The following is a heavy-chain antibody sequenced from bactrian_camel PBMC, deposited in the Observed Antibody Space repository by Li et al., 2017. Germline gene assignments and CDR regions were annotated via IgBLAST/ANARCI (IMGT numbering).Heavy chain of an antibody. V-gene: IGHV3S53*01. Sequence: HVQLVESGGGSVQAGGSLRLSCAASGGTGRWMAWFRRTPSLEREGVALLDVSGHDDYADSVKGRFIISIDSANNTLYLQMNTLKPEDTAMYYCAAETYYSDHDPFLFEHCLFGIWGQGTQVTVS. J-gene: IGHJ6*01. CDR3: AAETYYSDHDPFLFEHCLFGI. D-gene: IGHD4*01. CDR1: GGTGRW. CDR2: LDVSGHD.